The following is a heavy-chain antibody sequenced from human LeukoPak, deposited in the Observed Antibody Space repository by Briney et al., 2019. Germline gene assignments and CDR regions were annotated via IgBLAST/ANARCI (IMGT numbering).Heavy chain of an antibody. CDR1: GFTFSSFW. J-gene: IGHJ4*02. CDR2: INTDGSST. V-gene: IGHV3-74*01. CDR3: ARPYNYGDSRIDY. D-gene: IGHD4-17*01. Sequence: GGSLRLSCSASGFTFSSFWMHWVRQAPGKGLVWVSHINTDGSSTNYADSVKGRFTISRDNAKNTLYLRMNSLRAEDTAVYYCARPYNYGDSRIDYWGRGTLVTVSS.